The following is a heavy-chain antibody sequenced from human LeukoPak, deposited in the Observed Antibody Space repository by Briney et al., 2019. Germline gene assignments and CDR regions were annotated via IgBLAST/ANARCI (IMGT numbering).Heavy chain of an antibody. J-gene: IGHJ4*02. CDR3: AKSYGDCLGYFDS. CDR1: GFPFYSCP. Sequence: AGGSLRLSCAASGFPFYSCPVRWVRQAPGKGLEWVSGISDGGGTTNYADAVKGGFTISRDKSKNTLFLQMNSLRAEDTAVYYCAKSYGDCLGYFDSWGQGTLVTVSS. D-gene: IGHD4-17*01. V-gene: IGHV3-23*01. CDR2: ISDGGGTT.